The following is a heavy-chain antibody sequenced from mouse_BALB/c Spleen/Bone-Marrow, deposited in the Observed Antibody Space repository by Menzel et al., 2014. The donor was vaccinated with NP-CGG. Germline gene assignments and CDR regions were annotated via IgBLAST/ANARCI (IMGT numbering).Heavy chain of an antibody. V-gene: IGHV7-3*02. D-gene: IGHD2-1*01. J-gene: IGHJ3*01. CDR3: ARDYGNYVRFAY. CDR2: IRNKANGYTT. Sequence: EVQLVESGGGLVQPGGSLRLSCATSGFTFTDYYMSWVRQPPGKALEWLGFIRNKANGYTTEYSASVKGRLTISRDNSQSILYLQMNTLRAEDSATYYCARDYGNYVRFAYWGQGTLVTVSA. CDR1: GFTFTDYY.